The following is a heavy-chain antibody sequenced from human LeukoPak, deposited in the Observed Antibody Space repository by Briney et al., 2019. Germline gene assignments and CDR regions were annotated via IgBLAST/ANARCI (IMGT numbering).Heavy chain of an antibody. CDR2: IYHSGST. CDR3: ARVGSGWYDY. V-gene: IGHV4-30-2*01. CDR1: GGSISSGGYS. Sequence: PSETLSLTCAVSGGSISSGGYSWSWIRQPPGKGLEWMGYIYHSGSTYYNPSLKSRVTISVDRSKNQFSLKLSSVTAADTAVYYCARVGSGWYDYWGQGTLVTVSS. J-gene: IGHJ4*02. D-gene: IGHD6-19*01.